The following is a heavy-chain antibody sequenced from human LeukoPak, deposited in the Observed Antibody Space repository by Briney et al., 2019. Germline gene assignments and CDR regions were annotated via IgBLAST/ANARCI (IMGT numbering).Heavy chain of an antibody. J-gene: IGHJ6*03. CDR2: IYTSGST. CDR3: ARDKVSGSYCTSTSCSDYYYMDV. V-gene: IGHV4-4*07. D-gene: IGHD2-2*01. Sequence: SETLSLTCTVSGDSISDYHWSWIRQPAGEGLEWIGRIYTSGSTKYNPSLKSRVTMSVDTSKNQFSLRLTSVTAADTAVYYCARDKVSGSYCTSTSCSDYYYMDVWGKGTTVTVSS. CDR1: GDSISDYH.